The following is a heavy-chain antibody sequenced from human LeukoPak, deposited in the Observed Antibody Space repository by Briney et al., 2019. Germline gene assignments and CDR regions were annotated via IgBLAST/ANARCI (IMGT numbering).Heavy chain of an antibody. D-gene: IGHD3-10*01. CDR2: IYYSGST. V-gene: IGHV4-59*01. CDR1: GGSISSYY. Sequence: SETLSLTCSVSGGSISSYYWSWIRQPPGKGLEWIGYIYYSGSTNYNPSLKSRVTISVDTSKNHFSLKLSSATAADTAVYYCARHLTRPYYYGSGSILFGFDYWGQGTLVTVSS. CDR3: ARHLTRPYYYGSGSILFGFDY. J-gene: IGHJ4*02.